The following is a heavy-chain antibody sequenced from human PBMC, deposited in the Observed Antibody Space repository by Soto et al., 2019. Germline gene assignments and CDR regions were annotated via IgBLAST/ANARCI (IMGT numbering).Heavy chain of an antibody. V-gene: IGHV3-15*07. CDR1: GFTFSNAW. CDR3: TTDRITMVRETCFDY. D-gene: IGHD3-10*01. J-gene: IGHJ4*02. Sequence: GGSLRLSCAASGFTFSNAWMNWVRQAPGKGLEWVGRIKSKTDGGTTDYAAPVKGRFTISRDDSKNTLYLQMNSLKTEDTAVYYCTTDRITMVRETCFDYWGQGTLVTVSS. CDR2: IKSKTDGGTT.